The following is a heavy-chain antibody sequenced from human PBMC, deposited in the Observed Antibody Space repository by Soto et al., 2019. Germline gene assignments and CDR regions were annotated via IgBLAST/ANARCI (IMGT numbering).Heavy chain of an antibody. CDR3: AKGVPGIAVAGTGYFQH. D-gene: IGHD6-19*01. CDR2: ISGSGDST. CDR1: GFTFSSYA. Sequence: EVQLLESGGGLVQPGGSLRLSCAASGFTFSSYAMSWVRQAPGKGLEWVSGISGSGDSTYYADSVKGRFTISRNNSKNPLYLQMYGLSAEDTAVYYCAKGVPGIAVAGTGYFQHWGQGTLVTVSS. V-gene: IGHV3-23*01. J-gene: IGHJ1*01.